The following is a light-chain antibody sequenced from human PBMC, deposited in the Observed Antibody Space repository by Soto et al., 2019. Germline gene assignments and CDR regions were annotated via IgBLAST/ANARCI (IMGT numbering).Light chain of an antibody. J-gene: IGKJ5*01. CDR1: ESVRSY. CDR2: GAS. V-gene: IGKV3-15*01. Sequence: EVVMPQSPATLSVSPGERATLSCRASESVRSYLAWYQQKPGQAPRLLIYGASTRATGIPARFSGSGSGTEFTLTISSLQSEDFAIYYCQQYNNWPPITFGQGTRLEIK. CDR3: QQYNNWPPIT.